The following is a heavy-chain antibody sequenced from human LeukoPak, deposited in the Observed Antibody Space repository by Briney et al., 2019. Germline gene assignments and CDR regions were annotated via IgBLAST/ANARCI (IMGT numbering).Heavy chain of an antibody. J-gene: IGHJ4*02. CDR1: GFTFSSYG. CDR2: IRYDGSNK. D-gene: IGHD2-15*01. V-gene: IGHV3-30*02. Sequence: GGSLKLSCAASGFTFSSYGMHWVRQAPGKVLEGVAFIRYDGSNKYYADSVKGRFTISRDNSKNTLYLQMNSLRAEDTAVYYCATDIVVVVAAIPLDYWGQGTLVTVSS. CDR3: ATDIVVVVAAIPLDY.